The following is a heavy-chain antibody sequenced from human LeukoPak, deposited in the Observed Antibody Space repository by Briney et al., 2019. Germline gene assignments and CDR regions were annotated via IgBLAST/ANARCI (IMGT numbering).Heavy chain of an antibody. CDR1: GGSISSYY. Sequence: PSETLSLTCTVSGGSISSYYWSWIRQPPGKGLEWIGYIYYSGSTNYNPSLKSRVTISVDTSKNQFSLKLSSVTAADTAVYYCARGGNSGYDSDDYYYGMDVWGQGTTVTVSS. CDR3: ARGGNSGYDSDDYYYGMDV. V-gene: IGHV4-59*01. CDR2: IYYSGST. J-gene: IGHJ6*02. D-gene: IGHD5-12*01.